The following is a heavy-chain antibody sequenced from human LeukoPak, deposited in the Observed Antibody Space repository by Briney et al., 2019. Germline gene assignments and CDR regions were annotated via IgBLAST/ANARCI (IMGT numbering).Heavy chain of an antibody. CDR2: IYTSGST. Sequence: SETLSLTCTVSGGSISSYYWSWIRQPAGKGLEWIGHIYTSGSTNYNPSLKSRVTISVDTSKNQFSLKLSSVTAADTAVYYCAREPSMYYDILTGYYTAPFEWGQGTLVTVSS. CDR1: GGSISSYY. V-gene: IGHV4-4*09. J-gene: IGHJ4*02. CDR3: AREPSMYYDILTGYYTAPFE. D-gene: IGHD3-9*01.